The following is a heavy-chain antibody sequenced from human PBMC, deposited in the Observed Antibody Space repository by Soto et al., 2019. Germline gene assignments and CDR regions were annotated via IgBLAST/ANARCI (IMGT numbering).Heavy chain of an antibody. CDR1: GYSFTSYC. D-gene: IGHD2-21*01. CDR3: AIPSLGVVVSGAFDI. Sequence: PGESLKISCKGSGYSFTSYCIGWVRQMPGKGLEWMGIIFPGDSDTRYSPSFQGQVTLSVDKSISTAYLQWSSLKASDTALYYCAIPSLGVVVSGAFDIWGQGTMVTVSS. CDR2: IFPGDSDT. J-gene: IGHJ3*02. V-gene: IGHV5-51*01.